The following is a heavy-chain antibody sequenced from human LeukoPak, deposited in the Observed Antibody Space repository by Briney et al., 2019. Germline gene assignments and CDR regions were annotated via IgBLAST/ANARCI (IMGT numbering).Heavy chain of an antibody. CDR3: ARAPGWRNYYYMDV. V-gene: IGHV1-8*01. CDR1: GYTFTSYD. J-gene: IGHJ6*03. Sequence: ASVKVSCKASGYTFTSYDINWVRQATGQGLEWMGWMNPNSGNTGYAQKFQGRVTMTRNTSISTAYMELSSLRSEDTAVYYCARAPGWRNYYYMDVWGKGTTVTVSS. D-gene: IGHD5-24*01. CDR2: MNPNSGNT.